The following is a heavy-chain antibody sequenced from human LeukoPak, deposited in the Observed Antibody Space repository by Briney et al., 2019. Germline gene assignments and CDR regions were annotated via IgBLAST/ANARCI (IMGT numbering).Heavy chain of an antibody. D-gene: IGHD2-8*01. CDR2: ISGDGIST. CDR1: GFIFSNYW. CDR3: ARDLSRVMDY. V-gene: IGHV3-74*01. Sequence: GGSLRLSCAASGFIFSNYWMHWLRQAPGKGLVWVSRISGDGISTAYADPVKGRFTISRYSAKNTLYLQMNSLRAEDTAVYYCARDLSRVMDYWGQGTLVTVSS. J-gene: IGHJ4*02.